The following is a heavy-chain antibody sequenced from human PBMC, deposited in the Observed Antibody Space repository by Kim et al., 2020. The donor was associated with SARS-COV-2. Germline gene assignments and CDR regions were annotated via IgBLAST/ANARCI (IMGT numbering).Heavy chain of an antibody. CDR1: GGSISSSSYY. CDR3: ARVYSSSWYWFDP. Sequence: SETLSLTCTVSGGSISSSSYYWGWIRQPPGKGLEWIGSIYYSGSTYYNPSLKSRVTISVDTSKNQFSLKLSSVTAADTAVYYCARVYSSSWYWFDPWGQGTLVTVSS. V-gene: IGHV4-39*01. CDR2: IYYSGST. D-gene: IGHD6-13*01. J-gene: IGHJ5*02.